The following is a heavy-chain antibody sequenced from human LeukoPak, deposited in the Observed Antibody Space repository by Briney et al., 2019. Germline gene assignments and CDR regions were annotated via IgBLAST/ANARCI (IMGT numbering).Heavy chain of an antibody. CDR2: IYYSGST. CDR1: GGSISSSSYY. V-gene: IGHV4-39*07. Sequence: SETLSLTCTVSGGSISSSSYYWGWIRQPPGKGLEWIGSIYYSGSTYYNPSLKSRVTMSLDTSKNQFSLKLSSVTAADTAVYYCARTPYYYDSSVYYPGYFDYWGQGTLVTVSS. CDR3: ARTPYYYDSSVYYPGYFDY. J-gene: IGHJ4*02. D-gene: IGHD3-22*01.